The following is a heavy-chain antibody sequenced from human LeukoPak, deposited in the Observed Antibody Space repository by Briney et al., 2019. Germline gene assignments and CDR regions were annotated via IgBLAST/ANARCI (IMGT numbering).Heavy chain of an antibody. CDR2: INHNGYT. V-gene: IGHV4-34*01. Sequence: SETLSLTCAVYGGPFSGYYWNWIRQPPGKGLEWNGEINHNGYTNYNPSLESRVTISVDTSKNQFSLKVYSLTAADTAVYFCARAGTGDRSAVFDYWGQEILVTVSS. J-gene: IGHJ4*02. CDR3: ARAGTGDRSAVFDY. CDR1: GGPFSGYY. D-gene: IGHD7-27*01.